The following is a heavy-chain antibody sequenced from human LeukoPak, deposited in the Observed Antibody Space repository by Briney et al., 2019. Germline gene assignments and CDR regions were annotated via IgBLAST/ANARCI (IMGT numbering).Heavy chain of an antibody. J-gene: IGHJ4*02. D-gene: IGHD2-15*01. V-gene: IGHV4-30-2*01. CDR1: GGSISSGGYS. Sequence: SQTLSLTCAVSGGSISSGGYSWSWIRQPPGKGLEWIGYIYHSGSTNYNPSLKSRVTISVDKSKNQFSLKLSSVTAADTAVYYCARGGVAATPGGDYWGQGTLVTVSS. CDR3: ARGGVAATPGGDY. CDR2: IYHSGST.